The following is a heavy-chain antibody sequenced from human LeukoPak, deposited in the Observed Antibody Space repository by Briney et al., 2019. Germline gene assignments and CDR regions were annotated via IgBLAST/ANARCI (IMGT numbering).Heavy chain of an antibody. CDR3: AEGGYHQDFDY. CDR1: GFTFSSYD. D-gene: IGHD5-12*01. J-gene: IGHJ4*02. V-gene: IGHV3-23*01. CDR2: ISGSGGST. Sequence: GGSLRLSCAASGFTFSSYDMSWVRQAPGKGLEWVSAISGSGGSTFYADSVKGRFTISRDNSKNTLYLQMNSLRAEDTAVYYCAEGGYHQDFDYWGQGTLVTVSS.